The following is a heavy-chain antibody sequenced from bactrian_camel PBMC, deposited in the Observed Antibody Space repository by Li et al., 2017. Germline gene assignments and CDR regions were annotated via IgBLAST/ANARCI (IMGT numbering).Heavy chain of an antibody. Sequence: EVQLVESGGGLVQPGGSLTLSCAGSGFTFSTTAMSWVRQAPGKGLEWVSTIDVGGTTTYYADSVKGRFTIAQDNARNMVYLQMNSLKAEDTAMYYCGAVPRGSRPTCPLRLRALGAYYSGQGTQVTVS. V-gene: IGHV3S40*01. J-gene: IGHJ4*01. D-gene: IGHD3*01. CDR2: IDVGGTTT. CDR1: GFTFSTTA.